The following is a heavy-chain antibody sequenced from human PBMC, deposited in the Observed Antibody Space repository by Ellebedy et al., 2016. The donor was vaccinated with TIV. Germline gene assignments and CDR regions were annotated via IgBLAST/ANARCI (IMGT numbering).Heavy chain of an antibody. CDR3: ARVGSSWYWWFDP. Sequence: AASVKVSCKASGYSFSDHYIHWVRQAPGQGLEWMGWINPNSGGTKYAQKFQGRVTVTRDTSITTAYMELSRLISDDTAVYYCARVGSSWYWWFDPWGQGTLVTVSS. J-gene: IGHJ5*02. CDR2: INPNSGGT. D-gene: IGHD6-13*01. CDR1: GYSFSDHY. V-gene: IGHV1-2*02.